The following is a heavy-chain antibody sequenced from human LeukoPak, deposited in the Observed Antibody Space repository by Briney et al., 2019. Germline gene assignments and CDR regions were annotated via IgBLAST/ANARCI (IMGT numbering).Heavy chain of an antibody. CDR2: IYTSGNT. V-gene: IGHV4-4*07. J-gene: IGHJ5*02. CDR3: ARDLHGSGTWDWFDP. D-gene: IGHD3-10*01. Sequence: SETLSLTCTVSGGSISSYYWSWIRQPAGKGLEWNGRIYTSGNTNYNPSLKSRVTMSVDTSKNQFSLKLSSVTAADTAVYYCARDLHGSGTWDWFDPWGQGTLVTVSS. CDR1: GGSISSYY.